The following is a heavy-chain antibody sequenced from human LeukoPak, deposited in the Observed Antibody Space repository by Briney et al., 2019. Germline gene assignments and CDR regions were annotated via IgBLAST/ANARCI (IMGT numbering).Heavy chain of an antibody. D-gene: IGHD2-21*02. CDR3: ASALHGDCVWDY. J-gene: IGHJ4*02. CDR2: IYSGDSQT. V-gene: IGHV5-51*01. Sequence: GESLKISCKGSGYSSMNYWIGWVRQMPGKGLEWMGIIYSGDSQTKYSPSFQGRVIISADNSTSTAYLQWSSLEASDTAMYYCASALHGDCVWDYWGQGTLVTVSS. CDR1: GYSSMNYW.